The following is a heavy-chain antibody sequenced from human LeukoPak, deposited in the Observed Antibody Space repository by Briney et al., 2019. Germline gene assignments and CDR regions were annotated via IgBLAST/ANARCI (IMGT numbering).Heavy chain of an antibody. CDR3: ARGGRLLGKFDY. Sequence: SETLSLTCTVSGGSISSYYWSWIRQPPGKGLEWIGYIYYSGSTNYNPSLKSRVTISVDTSTNQFSLKLSSVTAADTAVYFCARGGRLLGKFDYWGRGTLVTVSS. CDR2: IYYSGST. D-gene: IGHD3-22*01. J-gene: IGHJ4*02. CDR1: GGSISSYY. V-gene: IGHV4-59*01.